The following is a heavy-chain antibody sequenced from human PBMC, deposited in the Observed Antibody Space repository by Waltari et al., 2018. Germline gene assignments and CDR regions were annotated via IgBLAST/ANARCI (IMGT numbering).Heavy chain of an antibody. CDR2: IYTSGST. J-gene: IGHJ6*03. V-gene: IGHV4-61*05. CDR1: GGSISSSSYS. CDR3: ALGELRDYYYYYMDV. D-gene: IGHD1-26*01. Sequence: QLQLQESGPGLVKPSETLSLTCTVSGGSISSSSYSWGWIRQPPGKGLEWIGRIYTSGSTNYNPSLKSRVTMSVDTSKNQFSLKLSSVTAADTAVYYCALGELRDYYYYYMDVWGKGTTVTVSS.